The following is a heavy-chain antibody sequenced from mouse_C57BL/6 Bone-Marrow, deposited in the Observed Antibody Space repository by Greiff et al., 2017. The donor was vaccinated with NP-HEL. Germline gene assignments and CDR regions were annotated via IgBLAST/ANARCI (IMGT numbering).Heavy chain of an antibody. V-gene: IGHV5-4*01. CDR2: ISDGDSYT. J-gene: IGHJ2*01. CDR1: GFTFSSYA. D-gene: IGHD2-2*01. Sequence: EVQRVESGGGLVKPGGSLKLSCAASGFTFSSYAMSWVRQTPEKRLEWVATISDGDSYTYYPDNVKGRFTITRDNAKNNLYLQMSHLKSEDTAMYYCARDRDGYDGYYFDYWGQGTTLTVSS. CDR3: ARDRDGYDGYYFDY.